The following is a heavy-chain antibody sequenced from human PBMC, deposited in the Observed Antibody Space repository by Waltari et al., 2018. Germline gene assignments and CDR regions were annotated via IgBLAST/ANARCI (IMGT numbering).Heavy chain of an antibody. D-gene: IGHD2-15*01. Sequence: EVQLVESGGGLVQPGGSLRLSCAAAGFTFSSYWMTWVRQAPGKGLDWVAQVKDDVSEKYDVDSVKGRFTICRDNAKNSLYLQMNRLRAEDTAVVYCARGGAYSGGDYWGQGTLVTVSS. CDR3: ARGGAYSGGDY. CDR2: VKDDVSEK. J-gene: IGHJ4*02. V-gene: IGHV3-7*01. CDR1: GFTFSSYW.